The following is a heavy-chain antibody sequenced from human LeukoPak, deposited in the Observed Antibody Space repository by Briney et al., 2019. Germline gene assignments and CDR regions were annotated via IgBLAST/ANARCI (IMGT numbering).Heavy chain of an antibody. J-gene: IGHJ4*02. Sequence: GGSLRLSCAASGFTFSSYVMSWVRQAPGKGLEWVAVISSDGSHKYYADSVRGRFTIPRDNSKNTLYLQMSSLRAGDTAVYYCAKDLGGDCYLDYWGQGTLVTVSS. CDR2: ISSDGSHK. CDR1: GFTFSSYV. CDR3: AKDLGGDCYLDY. V-gene: IGHV3-30*18. D-gene: IGHD2-21*02.